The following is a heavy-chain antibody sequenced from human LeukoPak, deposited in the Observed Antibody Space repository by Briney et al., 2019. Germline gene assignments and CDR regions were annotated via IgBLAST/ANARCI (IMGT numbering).Heavy chain of an antibody. D-gene: IGHD2-15*01. Sequence: GGSLRLSCAASGFTFSDYYMSWIRQAPGKGLEWVSYISSSGSTIYYADSVKGRFTISRDNAKNSLYLQMNSLRAEDTAVYYRAKDGRYCSGGSCPLYNWFDPWGQGTLVTVSS. CDR2: ISSSGSTI. J-gene: IGHJ5*02. CDR3: AKDGRYCSGGSCPLYNWFDP. V-gene: IGHV3-11*04. CDR1: GFTFSDYY.